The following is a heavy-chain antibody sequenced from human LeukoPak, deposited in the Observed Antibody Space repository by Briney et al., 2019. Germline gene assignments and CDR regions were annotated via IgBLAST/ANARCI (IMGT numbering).Heavy chain of an antibody. D-gene: IGHD6-13*01. CDR2: IFNGGST. V-gene: IGHV4-59*11. J-gene: IGHJ4*02. CDR3: ASRPAGSTWYGVFDF. CDR1: GGSINGHY. Sequence: PSETLSLTCTVSGGSINGHYWSWIRQPPGKGLEWIGYIFNGGSTNYNPSLKSRVSMSLDTSRDQFSLGLSSVTAADTAIYYCASRPAGSTWYGVFDFWSQGTLVTVSS.